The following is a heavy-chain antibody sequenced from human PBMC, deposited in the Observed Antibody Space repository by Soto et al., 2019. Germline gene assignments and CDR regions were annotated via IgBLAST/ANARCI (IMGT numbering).Heavy chain of an antibody. V-gene: IGHV1-3*01. CDR3: ARDRTTVVTWYYYGMDV. CDR2: INAGNGNT. Sequence: GASVKVSCKASGYTFTSYAMHWVRQAPGQRLEWMGWINAGNGNTKYSQKFQGRVTITRDTSASTAYMELSSLRSEDTAVYYCARDRTTVVTWYYYGMDVWGQGTTVTVSS. CDR1: GYTFTSYA. D-gene: IGHD4-17*01. J-gene: IGHJ6*02.